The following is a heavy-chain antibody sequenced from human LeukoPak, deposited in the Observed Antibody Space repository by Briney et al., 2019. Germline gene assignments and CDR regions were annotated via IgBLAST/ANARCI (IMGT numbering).Heavy chain of an antibody. D-gene: IGHD1-26*01. CDR2: IYHSGST. Sequence: SETLSLTCTVSGYSTSSGYYWGWIRQPPGKGLEWIGSIYHSGSTYYNPSLKSRVTISVDTSKNQFSLKLSSVTAADTAVYYCARGGYRGSYWYDIWGQGTMVTVSS. CDR3: ARGGYRGSYWYDI. J-gene: IGHJ3*02. V-gene: IGHV4-38-2*02. CDR1: GYSTSSGYY.